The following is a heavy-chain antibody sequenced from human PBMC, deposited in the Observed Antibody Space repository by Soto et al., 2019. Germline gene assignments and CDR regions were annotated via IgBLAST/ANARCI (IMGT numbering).Heavy chain of an antibody. D-gene: IGHD2-8*01. J-gene: IGHJ4*02. CDR3: ARLMGTAFDL. CDR2: ARNRVNGYII. CDR1: GFTFIDHY. V-gene: IGHV3-72*01. Sequence: GGSLRLSCAASGFTFIDHYMDWGRRAPGKGLEWVGRARNRVNGYIIAYAASVRGRFTISRDDSKNSLYLQMNSLTAEDTAVYFCARLMGTAFDLWGQGTLVTVSS.